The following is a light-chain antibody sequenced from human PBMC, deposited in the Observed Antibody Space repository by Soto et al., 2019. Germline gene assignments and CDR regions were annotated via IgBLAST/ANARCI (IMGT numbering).Light chain of an antibody. CDR3: QHYKSYPEA. V-gene: IGKV1-5*03. J-gene: IGKJ1*01. CDR2: KAA. CDR1: QMFXSW. Sequence: IQMTQSPSTLSGSAGDRVTIPCRSSQMFXSWLVWFQQKPGKAPKILXAKAATLKRGGPSRLSGSGSATEFTLTISSLQPEDFATYYCQHYKSYPEAFGQGTKVDIK.